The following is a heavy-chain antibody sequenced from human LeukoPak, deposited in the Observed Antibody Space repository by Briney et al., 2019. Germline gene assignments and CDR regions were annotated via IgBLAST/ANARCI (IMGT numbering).Heavy chain of an antibody. Sequence: PGGSLRLSCAASGFAFSSYAMSWVRQAPGKGLAWVSGTSGSGRSIHYADSVKGRFTISRDNSKNTLYLQMNSLRADDTAVYYCAKDMNSWRDGSGLGDYFDYWGQGTLVTVSS. J-gene: IGHJ4*02. CDR1: GFAFSSYA. CDR2: TSGSGRSI. CDR3: AKDMNSWRDGSGLGDYFDY. V-gene: IGHV3-23*01. D-gene: IGHD6-19*01.